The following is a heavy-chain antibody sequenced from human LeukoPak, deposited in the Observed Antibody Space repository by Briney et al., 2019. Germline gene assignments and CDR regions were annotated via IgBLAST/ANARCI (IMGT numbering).Heavy chain of an antibody. CDR2: IIPIFGTA. D-gene: IGHD5-18*01. J-gene: IGHJ6*03. CDR3: ARESLDTAMVFYYYYYMDV. V-gene: IGHV1-69*13. CDR1: GGTFSSYA. Sequence: SVKVSCKASGGTFSSYAISWVRQAPGQGLEWMGGIIPIFGTANYAQKFQGRVTITADESTSTAYMELSSLRSEDTAVYYCARESLDTAMVFYYYYYMDVWGKGTTVTVSS.